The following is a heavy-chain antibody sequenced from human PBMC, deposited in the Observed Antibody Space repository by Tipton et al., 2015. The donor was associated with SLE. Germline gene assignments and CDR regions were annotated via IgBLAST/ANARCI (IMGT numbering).Heavy chain of an antibody. CDR1: GGSISSYY. Sequence: TQSLTCTVSGGSISSYYWSWIRQPPGKGLEWIGYIYYSGSTNYNPSLKSRVTISPDTSNNQVSLKLSSVTAADTAVYYCTRAVGTGYYYYMDVWGKGTTVTVSS. CDR2: IYYSGST. J-gene: IGHJ6*03. V-gene: IGHV4-59*01. D-gene: IGHD2-21*02. CDR3: TRAVGTGYYYYMDV.